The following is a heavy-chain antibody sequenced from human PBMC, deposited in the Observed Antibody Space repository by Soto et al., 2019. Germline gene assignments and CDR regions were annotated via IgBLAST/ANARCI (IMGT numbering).Heavy chain of an antibody. Sequence: ASVKVSCKASGYTFTSYGISWVRQAPGQGLEWMGRIIAIIGKANYAQKFQGRVTITADKSTSTAYMELSSLRSEDTAVYYCARTIGYCSSTSCYWNWFDPWGQGTLVTVSS. D-gene: IGHD2-2*01. CDR3: ARTIGYCSSTSCYWNWFDP. J-gene: IGHJ5*02. V-gene: IGHV1-69*04. CDR2: IIAIIGKA. CDR1: GYTFTSYG.